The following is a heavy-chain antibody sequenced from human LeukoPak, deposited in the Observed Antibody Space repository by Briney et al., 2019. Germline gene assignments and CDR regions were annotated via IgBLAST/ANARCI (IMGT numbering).Heavy chain of an antibody. V-gene: IGHV3-49*04. CDR2: IRSKAYGGTT. J-gene: IGHJ3*02. CDR3: TRDSSVLRYFDRLVPDAFDI. D-gene: IGHD3-9*01. CDR1: GFTFGDYV. Sequence: GGSLRLSCAASGFTFGDYVMSWVRQAPGKGLEWVGFIRSKAYGGTTEYAASVKGRFTTSRDDSKSIAYLQTNSLKTDDTAVSYCTRDSSVLRYFDRLVPDAFDIWGQGTMVTVSS.